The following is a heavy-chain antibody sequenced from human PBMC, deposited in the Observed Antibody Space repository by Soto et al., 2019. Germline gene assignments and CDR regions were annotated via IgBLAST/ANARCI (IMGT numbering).Heavy chain of an antibody. J-gene: IGHJ5*02. CDR2: IIPILGRA. CDR3: ARVRQYCNSTTCPNWFDP. Sequence: QVHLVQSGAEMKKPGSSVRVSCTASGDTFRNYAISWVRQAPGQGLEWMGGIIPILGRADYAQKFQGRVTITADESTTTAYMERSSMTSEDTAVYYCARVRQYCNSTTCPNWFDPWGQGTLVTVSS. V-gene: IGHV1-69*01. CDR1: GDTFRNYA. D-gene: IGHD2-2*01.